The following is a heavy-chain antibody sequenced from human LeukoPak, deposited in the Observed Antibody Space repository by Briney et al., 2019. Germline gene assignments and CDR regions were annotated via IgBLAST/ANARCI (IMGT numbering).Heavy chain of an antibody. D-gene: IGHD3-22*01. CDR1: GYFISSGYY. CDR3: ARQWPKSSGYYLFDY. J-gene: IGHJ4*02. Sequence: PSETLSLTCAVSGYFISSGYYWGWIRQPPGKGLEWIGSIYHSGSTYYNPSLKSRVTISVDKSKNQFSLNLSSVTAADTAVYYCARQWPKSSGYYLFDYWGQGTLVTVSS. CDR2: IYHSGST. V-gene: IGHV4-38-2*01.